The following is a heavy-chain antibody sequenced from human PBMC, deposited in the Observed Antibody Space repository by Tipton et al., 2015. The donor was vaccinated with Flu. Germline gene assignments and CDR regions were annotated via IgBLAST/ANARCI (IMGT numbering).Heavy chain of an antibody. J-gene: IGHJ4*02. Sequence: TLSLTCSVSGDSIGSPYYWGWIRQPPGKGLEWIGNIHKTGSTYYNPSLTSRVTIAVDRPKNQFSLRLTSVTAADTAVYYCARDPSLGMHDYFDYWGQGTLITASS. CDR3: ARDPSLGMHDYFDY. CDR2: IHKTGST. CDR1: GDSIGSPYY. V-gene: IGHV4-38-2*02.